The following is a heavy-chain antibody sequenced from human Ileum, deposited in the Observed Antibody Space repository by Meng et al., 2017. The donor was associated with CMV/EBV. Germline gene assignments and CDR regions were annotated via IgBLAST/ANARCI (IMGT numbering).Heavy chain of an antibody. CDR2: IRGKANTYAT. V-gene: IGHV3-73*01. J-gene: IGHJ4*02. Sequence: GGSLRLSCAASGFTFSASAMHWVRQASGKGLEWVGRIRGKANTYATAYVAAVKGRFTISRDDSKNTAYLQMNSLKTEDTAVYYCTRQNLWYSGGYYEQNFDYWGQRTLVTVSS. D-gene: IGHD1-26*01. CDR3: TRQNLWYSGGYYEQNFDY. CDR1: GFTFSASA.